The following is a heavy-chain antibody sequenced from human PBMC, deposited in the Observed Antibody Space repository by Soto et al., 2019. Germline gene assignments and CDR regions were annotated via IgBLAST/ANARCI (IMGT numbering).Heavy chain of an antibody. CDR2: ISYDGSNK. V-gene: IGHV3-30-3*01. CDR3: AREYYYDSSGYSPNWFDP. D-gene: IGHD3-22*01. Sequence: QPGGSLRLSCAASGFTFSSYAMHWVRQAPGKGLEWVAVISYDGSNKYYADSVKGRFTISRDNSKNTLYLQMNSLRAEDTAVYYCAREYYYDSSGYSPNWFDPWGQGTLVTVSS. CDR1: GFTFSSYA. J-gene: IGHJ5*02.